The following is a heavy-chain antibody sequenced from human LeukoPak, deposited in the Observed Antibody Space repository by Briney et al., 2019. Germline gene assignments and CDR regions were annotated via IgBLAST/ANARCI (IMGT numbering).Heavy chain of an antibody. D-gene: IGHD5-18*01. Sequence: ASVKVSCKASGYTFTSYHIHWVRQAPGQGLEWMGIINPSGGSTSYAQKFQGRVTMTRDTSTSTVYMELSSLRSEDTAVYYCARDASGQGVDTAMTAPCDYWGQGTLVTVSS. CDR1: GYTFTSYH. J-gene: IGHJ4*02. CDR2: INPSGGST. CDR3: ARDASGQGVDTAMTAPCDY. V-gene: IGHV1-46*01.